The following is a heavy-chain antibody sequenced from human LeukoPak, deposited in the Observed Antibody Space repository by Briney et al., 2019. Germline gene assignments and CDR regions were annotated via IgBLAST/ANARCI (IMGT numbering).Heavy chain of an antibody. J-gene: IGHJ4*02. D-gene: IGHD3-9*01. CDR1: GFTFSTYP. V-gene: IGHV3-30*04. CDR3: ARVHDTTGYYHYFDS. CDR2: ISYHGSNE. Sequence: GGSLRLSCEASGFTFSTYPMHWVRQAPDKGLEWVAMISYHGSNEYYADSVKSRFTISRDNSKNTLYLQMNNPRVEDTAIYYCARVHDTTGYYHYFDSWGQGTLVTVSS.